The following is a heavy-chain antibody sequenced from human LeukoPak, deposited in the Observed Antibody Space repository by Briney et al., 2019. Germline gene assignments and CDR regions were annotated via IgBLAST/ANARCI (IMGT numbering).Heavy chain of an antibody. J-gene: IGHJ4*02. D-gene: IGHD7-27*01. CDR3: AKDGGLWVSAHWGDS. CDR2: IGPNGAST. CDR1: GFTFSNHF. Sequence: GGSLRLSCLTSGFTFSNHFMHWGRQAPGKGLEYVSSIGPNGASTLYADSVKGRFTVSRDDSKNTLYLQMNSLRAEDTAVYYCAKDGGLWVSAHWGDSWGRGTLVTVSS. V-gene: IGHV3-64*04.